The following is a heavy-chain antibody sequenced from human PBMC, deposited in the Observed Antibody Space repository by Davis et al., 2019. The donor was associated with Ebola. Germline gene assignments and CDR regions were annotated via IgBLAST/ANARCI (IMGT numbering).Heavy chain of an antibody. CDR3: AKGPASSGWYYFDY. Sequence: GESLKISCAASGFTVSSNYMSWVRQAPGKGLEWVSLISWDGGSTYYADSVKGRFTISRDNSKNSLYLQMNSLRAEDTALYYCAKGPASSGWYYFDYWGQGTLVTVSS. J-gene: IGHJ4*02. V-gene: IGHV3-43D*04. D-gene: IGHD6-19*01. CDR1: GFTVSSNY. CDR2: ISWDGGST.